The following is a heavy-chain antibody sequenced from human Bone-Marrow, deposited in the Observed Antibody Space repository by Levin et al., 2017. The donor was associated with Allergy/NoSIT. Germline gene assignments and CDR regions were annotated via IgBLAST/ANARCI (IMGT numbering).Heavy chain of an antibody. CDR3: AREYYMDV. Sequence: SQTLSLICAVSGYSISSDYYWGWIRQPPGKGLEWIGNIHETGSTKYNPSLKSRVTISVDTSKNQFSLQLNSVTAADTAVYFCAREYYMDVWGKGTTVTVSS. CDR2: IHETGST. CDR1: GYSISSDYY. J-gene: IGHJ6*03. V-gene: IGHV4-38-2*02.